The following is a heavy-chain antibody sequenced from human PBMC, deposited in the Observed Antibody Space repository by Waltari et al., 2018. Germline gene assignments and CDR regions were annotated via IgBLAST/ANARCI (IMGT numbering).Heavy chain of an antibody. Sequence: QVQLQQSGPGLVKPSQTLSLTCAISGDSVSSNSAAWNWIRQSPSRGLEWLGRTYYRSKWYNDYAVSVKSRITINPDTSKNQFSLQLNSVTPEDTAVYYCARGSIVPAAPEKYYYYYMDVWGKGTTVTISS. J-gene: IGHJ6*03. CDR3: ARGSIVPAAPEKYYYYYMDV. V-gene: IGHV6-1*01. D-gene: IGHD2-2*01. CDR2: TYYRSKWYN. CDR1: GDSVSSNSAA.